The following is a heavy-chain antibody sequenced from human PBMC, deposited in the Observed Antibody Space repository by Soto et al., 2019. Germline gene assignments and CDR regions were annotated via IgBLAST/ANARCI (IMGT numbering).Heavy chain of an antibody. V-gene: IGHV3-53*04. Sequence: EVQLVECGGGLVQPGGSLRLSCAASGFTVSSNFMNWVRQAPGKGLEWVSVIYSGGNTYYADSVKGRFTISRHNSKNTLYLQINSLRVEDSAVYYCARDNDYGSGSLDYWGQGTLVIVSS. CDR1: GFTVSSNF. CDR3: ARDNDYGSGSLDY. CDR2: IYSGGNT. J-gene: IGHJ4*02. D-gene: IGHD3-10*01.